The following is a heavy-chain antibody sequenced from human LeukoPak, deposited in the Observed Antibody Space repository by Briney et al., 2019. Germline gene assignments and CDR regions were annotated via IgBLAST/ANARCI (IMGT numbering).Heavy chain of an antibody. D-gene: IGHD2-21*01. CDR3: ARAPVTSCRGAFCYPFDL. CDR1: GFPLSSYA. CDR2: TSSSDDGT. V-gene: IGHV3-23*01. J-gene: IGHJ4*02. Sequence: GGSLRLSCAATGFPLSSYAMSWVRQVPGKGLEWVSATSSSDDGTYHADSVRGRFTIYRDNFRNTLYLQMNRLRVEDAALYYCARAPVTSCRGAFCYPFDLWGQGVLVTVSS.